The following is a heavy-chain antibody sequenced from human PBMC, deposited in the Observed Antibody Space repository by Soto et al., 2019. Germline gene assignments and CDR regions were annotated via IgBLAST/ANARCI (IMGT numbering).Heavy chain of an antibody. CDR3: VRERYTFAY. V-gene: IGHV1-46*03. D-gene: IGHD3-16*02. J-gene: IGHJ4*02. Sequence: QVQLVQSGAEVKKPGASVQVSCKASGYTFTRYSMHWVRQAPGQGLEWMGIINPSVGSTSYAQKFQGRAPRTRATSTSTVYMDLSSMTSEDTAVYYCVRERYTFAYWAQGTLVTVSS. CDR2: INPSVGST. CDR1: GYTFTRYS.